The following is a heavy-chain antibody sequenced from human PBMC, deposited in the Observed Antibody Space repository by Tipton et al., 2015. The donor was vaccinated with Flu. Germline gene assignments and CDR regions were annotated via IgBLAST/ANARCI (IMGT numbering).Heavy chain of an antibody. Sequence: GSLRLSCAASGFTFSYYWMHWVRQAPGKGLVWVSFINGDGITTNYADSVKGRFTISRDNAKNALYLQMNSLRAEDTAVYFCVRHSGEPLDYWGQGTLVTVSS. CDR3: VRHSGEPLDY. V-gene: IGHV3-74*01. J-gene: IGHJ4*02. CDR2: INGDGITT. D-gene: IGHD3-10*01. CDR1: GFTFSYYW.